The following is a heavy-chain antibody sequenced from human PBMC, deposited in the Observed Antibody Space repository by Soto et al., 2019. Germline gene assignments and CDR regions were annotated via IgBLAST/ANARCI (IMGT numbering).Heavy chain of an antibody. D-gene: IGHD2-15*01. V-gene: IGHV3-30-3*01. CDR3: ARETGGNPLYYYYYYGMDV. J-gene: IGHJ6*02. CDR2: ISYDGSNK. Sequence: QVQLVESGGGVVQPGRSLRLSCAASGFTFSSYAMHWVRQATGKGLEWVAVISYDGSNKYYADSVKGRFTISRDNSKNTLYLQMKSLRAEDTAVYYCARETGGNPLYYYYYYGMDVWGQGTTVTVSS. CDR1: GFTFSSYA.